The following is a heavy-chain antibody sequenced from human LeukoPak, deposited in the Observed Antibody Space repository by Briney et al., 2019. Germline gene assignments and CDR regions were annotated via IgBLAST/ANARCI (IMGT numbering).Heavy chain of an antibody. V-gene: IGHV5-51*01. CDR1: EYIFTGHS. CDR2: IYPGDSDT. D-gene: IGHD1-26*01. CDR3: ARYAHNYFATKGVFDL. J-gene: IGHJ4*02. Sequence: GESLKISCKGSEYIFTGHSIGWVRQMRGKGLEWMEIIYPGDSDTRYSPSFQGQVTISADKSISTAYLQWSSLKASDTAVYFCARYAHNYFATKGVFDLWGQGTLVTVSS.